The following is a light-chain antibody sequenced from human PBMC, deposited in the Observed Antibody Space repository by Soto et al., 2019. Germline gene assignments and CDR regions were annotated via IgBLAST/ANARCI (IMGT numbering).Light chain of an antibody. CDR2: EVT. Sequence: QSALTQPPSASGSPGQSVTIPCTGTSSDVGGYNYVSWYQQYPGRAPKLMIYEVTKRPSGVPDRFSGSKSGNTASLPVSGLQAEDEADYYCSSYAASNNFYFVFGGGTKLTVL. CDR1: SSDVGGYNY. J-gene: IGLJ3*02. V-gene: IGLV2-8*01. CDR3: SSYAASNNFYFV.